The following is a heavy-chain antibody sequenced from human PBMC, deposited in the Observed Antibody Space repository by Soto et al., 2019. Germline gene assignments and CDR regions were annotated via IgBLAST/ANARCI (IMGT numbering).Heavy chain of an antibody. D-gene: IGHD6-6*01. Sequence: ASVKVSCKASGGTLRSYAISWVRQAPGQGVEWMGGVIPIFGTANYAQKFQGRVTITADESTSTAYMELSSLRSEDTAVYYCASGAAPNWFDPWRQGTLVTVSS. CDR2: VIPIFGTA. J-gene: IGHJ5*02. CDR3: ASGAAPNWFDP. V-gene: IGHV1-69*13. CDR1: GGTLRSYA.